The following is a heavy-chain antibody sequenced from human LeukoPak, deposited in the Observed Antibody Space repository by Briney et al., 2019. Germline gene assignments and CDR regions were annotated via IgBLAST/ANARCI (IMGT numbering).Heavy chain of an antibody. CDR1: GYTFTGYW. CDR3: ARGSIGLMTTMTD. CDR2: ININTGNP. J-gene: IGHJ4*02. Sequence: ASVKVSCKAFGYTFTGYWMHWVRQAPGQGLEWMGWININTGNPTYAQGFTGRFVFSLDTSVSTAYLQISSLKAEDTAVYYCARGSIGLMTTMTDWGQGTLVTVSS. V-gene: IGHV7-4-1*02. D-gene: IGHD4-17*01.